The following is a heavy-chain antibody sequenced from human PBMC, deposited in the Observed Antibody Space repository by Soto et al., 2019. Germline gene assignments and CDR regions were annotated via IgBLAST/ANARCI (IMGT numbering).Heavy chain of an antibody. CDR3: ATSLWFGELFGWFDP. CDR1: GGSISSYY. J-gene: IGHJ5*02. Sequence: SETLSLTCTVSGGSISSYYWSWIRQPPGKGLEWIGYIYYSGSTNYNPSLKSRVTISVDTSKNQFSLKLSSVTAADTAVYYFATSLWFGELFGWFDPWGKGTLVTVSS. D-gene: IGHD3-10*01. CDR2: IYYSGST. V-gene: IGHV4-59*08.